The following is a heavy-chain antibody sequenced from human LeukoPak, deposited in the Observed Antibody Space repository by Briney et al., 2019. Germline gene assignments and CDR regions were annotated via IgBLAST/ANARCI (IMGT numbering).Heavy chain of an antibody. V-gene: IGHV4-30-4*07. Sequence: PSETLSLTCAVSGGSISSGGYSWNWIRQPPGKGLEWIGYIYYSGTTYYNPSLKSRVTISIDTSKNQFSLKLSSVTAADTAVYYCASLVRDYYYYMDVWGKGTTVTASS. D-gene: IGHD3-10*01. CDR2: IYYSGTT. CDR3: ASLVRDYYYYMDV. J-gene: IGHJ6*03. CDR1: GGSISSGGYS.